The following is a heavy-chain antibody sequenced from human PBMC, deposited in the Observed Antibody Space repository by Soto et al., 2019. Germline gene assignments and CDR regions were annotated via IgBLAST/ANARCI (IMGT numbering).Heavy chain of an antibody. J-gene: IGHJ5*02. D-gene: IGHD6-6*01. CDR2: IYVGGGT. V-gene: IGHV3-66*01. CDR1: GLAVSTDY. CDR3: AVYAARHWFGP. Sequence: EVHLVESGGDLVKPGGPRRLSCAASGLAVSTDYMTWVRQAPGKGLEWVSLIYVGGGTYYADSVKGRFTISRDNSNSTLYLQMNSLRAEDTAVYYCAVYAARHWFGPWGQGTLVTVSS.